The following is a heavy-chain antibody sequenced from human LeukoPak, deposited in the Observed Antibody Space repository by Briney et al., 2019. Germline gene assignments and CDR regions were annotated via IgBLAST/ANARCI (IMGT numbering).Heavy chain of an antibody. D-gene: IGHD6-25*01. J-gene: IGHJ4*02. V-gene: IGHV3-7*01. CDR1: GFTFSSYW. CDR3: ARERHLDY. CDR2: IKQDGSEK. Sequence: PGGSLRLSCAASGFTFSSYWMSWVRQAPGKGLEWVANIKQDGSEKYYGRFTISRDNAKNSLYLQMNSLRAEDTAVYYCARERHLDYWGQGTLVTVSS.